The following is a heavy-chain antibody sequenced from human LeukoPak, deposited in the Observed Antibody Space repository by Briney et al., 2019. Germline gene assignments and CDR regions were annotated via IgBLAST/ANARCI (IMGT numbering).Heavy chain of an antibody. CDR3: ARDTWYFYDSSGYYEDF. D-gene: IGHD3-22*01. CDR1: GYTLTKLS. V-gene: IGHV1-24*01. J-gene: IGHJ4*02. Sequence: VASVKVSCKVSGYTLTKLSIHWVRQAPGKGLEWVGGFDPEDGETIYAQKFQGRVTITADKSTSTAYMELSSLISEDTAVYYCARDTWYFYDSSGYYEDFWGQGTLVTVSS. CDR2: FDPEDGET.